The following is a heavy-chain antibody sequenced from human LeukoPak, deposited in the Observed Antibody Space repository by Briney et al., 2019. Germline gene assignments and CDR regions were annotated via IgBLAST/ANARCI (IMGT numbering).Heavy chain of an antibody. CDR2: ISYRRST. J-gene: IGHJ3*02. CDR1: GGSISDYS. D-gene: IGHD4-17*01. CDR3: ATGDDYGDSRGAFDI. V-gene: IGHV4-59*01. Sequence: WETVSLTCTVSGGSISDYSWTWIRQPPGKGLEWIGNISYRRSTNYSPSLKSRVTISIDTSKSQFSLKLSSVTAADTAVYYCATGDDYGDSRGAFDIWGQGTMVTVSS.